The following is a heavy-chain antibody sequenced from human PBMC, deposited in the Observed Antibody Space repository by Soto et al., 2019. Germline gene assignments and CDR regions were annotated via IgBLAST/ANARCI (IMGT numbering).Heavy chain of an antibody. CDR2: IHHSVIT. Sequence: SETLSLTCGVSGYSLNSGYYWGWIRQPPGKGLEWIGSIHHSVITYYSPSLRSRLSLSVDTSKNQFSLKLTSVTAADTAVYYCARAYYDGNNYRTRGWFDPWGQGILVTVSS. CDR1: GYSLNSGYY. J-gene: IGHJ5*02. V-gene: IGHV4-38-2*01. CDR3: ARAYYDGNNYRTRGWFDP. D-gene: IGHD3-16*01.